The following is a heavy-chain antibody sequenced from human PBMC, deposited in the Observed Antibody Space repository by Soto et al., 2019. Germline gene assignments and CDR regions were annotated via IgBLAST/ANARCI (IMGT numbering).Heavy chain of an antibody. D-gene: IGHD6-13*01. CDR2: IYPGYST. CDR1: GFTVDNNY. CDR3: ARAGTSSSWNYFNN. J-gene: IGHJ4*02. Sequence: GGSLRLSCAASGFTVDNNYMSWVRQAPGKGLEWVSIIYPGYSTYYTDSVKGRFTISRDNSKNTLYLQMNSLRVEDTAVYYCARAGTSSSWNYFNNWGQGTLVTVSS. V-gene: IGHV3-53*01.